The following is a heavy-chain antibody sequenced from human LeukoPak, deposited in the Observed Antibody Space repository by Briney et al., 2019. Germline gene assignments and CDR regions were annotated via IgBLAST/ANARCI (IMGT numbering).Heavy chain of an antibody. CDR2: IYYSGST. D-gene: IGHD2-15*01. Sequence: SETLSLTCTVSGGSISSYYWSWIRQPPGKGLEWIGYIYYSGSTNYNPSLKSRVTISVDTSKNQFSLKLSSVTAADTAVYYCARHRSHGMDVWGQGTTVTVSS. CDR3: ARHRSHGMDV. V-gene: IGHV4-59*08. CDR1: GGSISSYY. J-gene: IGHJ6*02.